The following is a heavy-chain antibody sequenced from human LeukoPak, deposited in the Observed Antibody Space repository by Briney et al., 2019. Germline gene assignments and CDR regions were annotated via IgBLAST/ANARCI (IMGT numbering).Heavy chain of an antibody. D-gene: IGHD3-22*01. J-gene: IGHJ3*02. Sequence: GGSLRLSCAASRFPFSWYSMNWVCQAPGKRLEWISYISSYSSTIYYADSVKGRFTISRDNAKNSLYLQMNSLRAEDTAVYYCARDRWLSYAFDIWGQGTMVTVSS. V-gene: IGHV3-48*01. CDR2: ISSYSSTI. CDR1: RFPFSWYS. CDR3: ARDRWLSYAFDI.